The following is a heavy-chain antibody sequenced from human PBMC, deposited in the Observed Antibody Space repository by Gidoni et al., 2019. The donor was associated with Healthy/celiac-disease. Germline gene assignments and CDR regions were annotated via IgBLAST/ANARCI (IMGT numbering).Heavy chain of an antibody. J-gene: IGHJ4*02. CDR2: ISWNSGSI. V-gene: IGHV3-9*01. CDR1: GFTFDDYA. D-gene: IGHD1-26*01. Sequence: EVQLVESGGGLVQPGRSLRLSCAASGFTFDDYAMHWVRQAPGKGLEWVSGISWNSGSIGYADSVKGRFTISRDNAKNSLYLQMNSLRAEDTALYYCAKESSIVGATRGLGYWGQGTLVTVSS. CDR3: AKESSIVGATRGLGY.